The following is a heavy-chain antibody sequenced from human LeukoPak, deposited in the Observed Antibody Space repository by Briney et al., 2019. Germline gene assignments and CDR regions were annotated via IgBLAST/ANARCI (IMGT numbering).Heavy chain of an antibody. J-gene: IGHJ6*02. CDR1: GFSFTNYW. CDR2: ISSDGSVT. CDR3: ARNNGMDV. Sequence: PGGSLRLSCAVSGFSFTNYWMHWVRQDPGKGLVWVSYISSDGSVTKYADSVKGRFTISKDNAKNSLYPQMNSLRAEDTALYHCARNNGMDVWGQGTTVIVSS. V-gene: IGHV3-74*03.